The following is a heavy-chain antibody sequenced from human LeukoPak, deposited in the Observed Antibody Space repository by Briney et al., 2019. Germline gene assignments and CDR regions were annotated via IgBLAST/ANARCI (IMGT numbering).Heavy chain of an antibody. CDR1: GFTFSSYG. CDR2: ISYDGSNK. V-gene: IGHV3-30*03. D-gene: IGHD5-18*01. J-gene: IGHJ3*02. CDR3: ARGGYSYGYIRDDDAFDI. Sequence: PGGSLRLSCAASGFTFSSYGMHWVRQAPGKGLEWVAVISYDGSNKYYADSVKGRFTISRDNSKNTLYLQMNSLRGEDTAVYFCARGGYSYGYIRDDDAFDIWGQGTMVTVSA.